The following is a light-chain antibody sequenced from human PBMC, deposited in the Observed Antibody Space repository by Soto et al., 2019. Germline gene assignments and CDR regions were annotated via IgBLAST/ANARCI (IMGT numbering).Light chain of an antibody. CDR2: GAS. V-gene: IGKV3-20*01. CDR1: QSVSSSY. J-gene: IGKJ1*01. Sequence: ELVLTQSQVTLSLSPGERATLSCRASQSVSSSYLAWYQQKPGQAPRILIFGASDRATGIPDRFSGSGSGTDFTLTIDRLEPEDFAMYYCQQYSDSPPTFGQGTKVDIK. CDR3: QQYSDSPPT.